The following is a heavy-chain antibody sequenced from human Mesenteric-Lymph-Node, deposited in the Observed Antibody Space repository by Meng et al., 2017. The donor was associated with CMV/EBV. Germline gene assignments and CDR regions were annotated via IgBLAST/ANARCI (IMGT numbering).Heavy chain of an antibody. CDR1: GFPFSNYW. Sequence: GESLKISCAASGFPFSNYWMHWVRQAPGKGLVWVARIDNDERNTSDDTKARYADSVKGRFTISRDNAKNTLYLQMNSLRAEDTAVYYCARVGYYYGMDVWGQGTTVTVSS. CDR3: ARVGYYYGMDV. CDR2: IDNDERNT. V-gene: IGHV3-74*01. J-gene: IGHJ6*02.